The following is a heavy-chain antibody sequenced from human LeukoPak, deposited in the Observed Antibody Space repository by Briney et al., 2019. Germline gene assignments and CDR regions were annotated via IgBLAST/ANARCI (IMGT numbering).Heavy chain of an antibody. Sequence: PGGSLRLSCAASGFTFSSYAMHWVRQAPGKGLEWVAVISYDGSNKYYADSVKGRFTISRDNSKNTLYLQMNSLRAEDTAVYYCARDRPTCYDYWGQGTLVTVSS. CDR3: ARDRPTCYDY. V-gene: IGHV3-30-3*01. CDR1: GFTFSSYA. CDR2: ISYDGSNK. J-gene: IGHJ4*02. D-gene: IGHD2-21*01.